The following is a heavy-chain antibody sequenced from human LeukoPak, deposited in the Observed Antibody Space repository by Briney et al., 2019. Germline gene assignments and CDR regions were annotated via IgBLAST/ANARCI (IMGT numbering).Heavy chain of an antibody. CDR1: GGSISSYY. D-gene: IGHD3-3*01. V-gene: IGHV4-59*01. CDR2: IYYSGST. CDR3: ARGAYDLVNY. Sequence: SETLSLTCTASGGSISSYYWSWIRQPPGKGLEWIGYIYYSGSTNYNPSLKSRVTISVDTSKNQFSLKLSSVTAADTAVYYCARGAYDLVNYWGQGTLVTVSS. J-gene: IGHJ4*02.